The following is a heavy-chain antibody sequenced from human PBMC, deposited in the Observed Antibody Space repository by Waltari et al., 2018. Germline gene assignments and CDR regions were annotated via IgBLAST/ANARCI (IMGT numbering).Heavy chain of an antibody. V-gene: IGHV1-69*09. CDR1: GGTFSSYA. CDR3: ARDGADPGGSWQSDY. J-gene: IGHJ4*02. Sequence: QVQLVQSGAEVKKPGSSVKVSCKASGGTFSSYAIRWVRQAPGQGLEWMGRIIPILGIANYAQKVHGRVTITADKSTSTAYMELSSLRSEDTAVYYCARDGADPGGSWQSDYWGQGTLVTVSS. D-gene: IGHD6-13*01. CDR2: IIPILGIA.